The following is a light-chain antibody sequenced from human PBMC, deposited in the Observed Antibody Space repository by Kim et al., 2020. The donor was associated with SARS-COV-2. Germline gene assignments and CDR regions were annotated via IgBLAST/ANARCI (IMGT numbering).Light chain of an antibody. Sequence: DIQMTQSPSSLSASVGDRVTITCRASQSISSCLDWYQQKPEKAPKCLIYAASSLQRGVPSRFSGSGSGTDFTLTISSLQPEDFATYFCEQYDIYSRTLCQGTKV. V-gene: IGKV1D-16*01. CDR3: EQYDIYSRT. CDR1: QSISSC. J-gene: IGKJ1*01. CDR2: AAS.